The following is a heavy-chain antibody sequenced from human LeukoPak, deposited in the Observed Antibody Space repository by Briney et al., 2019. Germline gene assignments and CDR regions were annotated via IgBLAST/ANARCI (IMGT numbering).Heavy chain of an antibody. D-gene: IGHD3-3*01. CDR1: GYTFTGYY. Sequence: ASVKVSCKASGYTFTGYYLHWVRQAPGQGLEWMGWINPNSGGTNYAQKFQGRVTMTRGTSISTAYMELSRLRSDDTAVYYCARAGGLRFLGWFFDYGGQEPLAPVPS. CDR2: INPNSGGT. V-gene: IGHV1-2*02. CDR3: ARAGGLRFLGWFFDY. J-gene: IGHJ4*02.